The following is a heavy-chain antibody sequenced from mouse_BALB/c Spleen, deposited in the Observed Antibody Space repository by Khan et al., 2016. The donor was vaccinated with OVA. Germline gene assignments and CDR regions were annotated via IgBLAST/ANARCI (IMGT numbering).Heavy chain of an antibody. Sequence: QMQLKESGAEQAKPGASVKMSCKTSGYTFSSYWMHWVKQRPGQGLEWIGYINPTSGYTEYNEKFKDKATLSADKSSSTAYMQLTSLTSEDSAVYYCARDRIDYWGQGTTLTVSS. V-gene: IGHV1-7*01. CDR3: ARDRIDY. CDR2: INPTSGYT. CDR1: GYTFSSYW. J-gene: IGHJ2*01.